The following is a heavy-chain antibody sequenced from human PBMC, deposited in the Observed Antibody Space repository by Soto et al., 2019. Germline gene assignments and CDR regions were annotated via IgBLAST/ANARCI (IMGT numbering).Heavy chain of an antibody. CDR1: GGTFSSYA. D-gene: IGHD2-2*01. V-gene: IGHV1-69*13. CDR2: IIPIFGTA. Sequence: SVKVSCKASGGTFSSYAISWVRQAPGQGLEWMGGIIPIFGTANYAQKFQGRVTITADESTSTAYMELSSLRSEDTAVYYCASGGGYCSSTSCRRYYYYGMDVWGQGTTVTVSS. J-gene: IGHJ6*02. CDR3: ASGGGYCSSTSCRRYYYYGMDV.